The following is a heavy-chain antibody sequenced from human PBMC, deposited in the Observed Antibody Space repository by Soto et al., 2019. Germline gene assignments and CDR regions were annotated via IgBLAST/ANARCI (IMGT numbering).Heavy chain of an antibody. Sequence: QMQLQESGPGLVKPSQTLSLTCTVSGASISSGGYFWSWIRQHPGKGLEWIGYIYYIGSTYYNPSLKSRVTISVDTSKNQFSLKLTSVTAADTAVYYCARDLQYSRLFYGMDVWGQGTTVTVSS. CDR3: ARDLQYSRLFYGMDV. CDR1: GASISSGGYF. CDR2: IYYIGST. V-gene: IGHV4-31*03. J-gene: IGHJ6*02. D-gene: IGHD6-13*01.